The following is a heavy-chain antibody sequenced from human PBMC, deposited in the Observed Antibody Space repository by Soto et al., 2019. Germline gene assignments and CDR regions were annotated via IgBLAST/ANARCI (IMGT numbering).Heavy chain of an antibody. CDR2: IYHSGST. J-gene: IGHJ3*02. Sequence: SETLSLTCFVSGGSVTSYHWSWIRQFPGKGLEWIGSIYHSGSTYYNPSLKSRVTISVDTSKNQFSLKLSSVTAADTAVYYCARCPWGWLQRRRRAFDIWGQGTMVTVSS. CDR1: GGSVTSYH. D-gene: IGHD5-12*01. V-gene: IGHV4-59*08. CDR3: ARCPWGWLQRRRRAFDI.